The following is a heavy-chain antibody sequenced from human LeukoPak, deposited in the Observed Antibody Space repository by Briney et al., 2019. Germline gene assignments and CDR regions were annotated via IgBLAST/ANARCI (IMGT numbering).Heavy chain of an antibody. D-gene: IGHD2-15*01. CDR3: ARGVVSCDY. J-gene: IGHJ4*02. Sequence: SETLSLTCAVYGGSFSGYYWSWIRQPPGKGLEWIGEINHSGSTNYNPSLKSRVTISVDTSKNQFSLKLSSVTAADTAVYYCARGVVSCDYWGQGTLVTVSS. CDR1: GGSFSGYY. CDR2: INHSGST. V-gene: IGHV4-34*01.